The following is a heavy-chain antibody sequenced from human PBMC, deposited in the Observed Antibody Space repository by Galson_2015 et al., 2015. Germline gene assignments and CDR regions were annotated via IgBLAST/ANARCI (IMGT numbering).Heavy chain of an antibody. Sequence: CAISGDRVSSHSAAWNWIRQSPSRGLEWLGRTYYRSKWYSDYARAVKSRITINPDTSKNQFSLQLNSVTPEDTAVYYCARSTYYFDYWGQGTLVTVSS. CDR3: ARSTYYFDY. CDR2: TYYRSKWYS. V-gene: IGHV6-1*01. D-gene: IGHD6-6*01. J-gene: IGHJ4*02. CDR1: GDRVSSHSAA.